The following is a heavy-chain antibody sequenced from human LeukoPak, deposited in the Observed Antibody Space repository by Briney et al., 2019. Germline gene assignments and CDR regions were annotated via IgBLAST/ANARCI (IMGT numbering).Heavy chain of an antibody. CDR2: INPNSGGT. J-gene: IGHJ4*02. CDR3: RATVDY. D-gene: IGHD1-26*01. Sequence: GASVKVSCKASGYTFTDYSMHWVRQAPGQGLEWMGYINPNSGGTNYAQKFQGRVTITRDTSISTAYMELYSLRSDDTAVYYCRATVDYWGQGTVVTVSS. CDR1: GYTFTDYS. V-gene: IGHV1-2*02.